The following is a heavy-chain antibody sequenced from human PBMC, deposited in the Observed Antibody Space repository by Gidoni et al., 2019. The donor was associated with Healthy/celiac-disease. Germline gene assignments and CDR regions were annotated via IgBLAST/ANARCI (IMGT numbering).Heavy chain of an antibody. V-gene: IGHV3-30-3*01. D-gene: IGHD6-13*01. CDR2: ISYDGSNN. Sequence: QVQLVESGGGVVQRGRALRLSCAASGFTFSSYAMHWVRQAPGKGLEWVAVISYDGSNNYSADSVKGRFTISSDHSKNTLYLQMISLRAEDTAVYYCARDLDGAAGTSYFDYWGQGTLVTVSS. CDR3: ARDLDGAAGTSYFDY. J-gene: IGHJ4*02. CDR1: GFTFSSYA.